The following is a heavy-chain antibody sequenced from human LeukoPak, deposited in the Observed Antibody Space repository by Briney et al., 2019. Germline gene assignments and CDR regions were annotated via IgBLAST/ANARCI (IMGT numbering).Heavy chain of an antibody. Sequence: SQTLSLTCAVSGGSISSSGYSWSWIRQPPGKGLEWIGYMYHSGSAYYNPSLKSRVTISVDRSKNEFSLKLSSVTAADTAVYYCARGDTGNDAFDIWGQATMVTDCS. CDR3: ARGDTGNDAFDI. CDR1: GGSISSSGYS. CDR2: MYHSGSA. J-gene: IGHJ3*02. V-gene: IGHV4-30-2*01.